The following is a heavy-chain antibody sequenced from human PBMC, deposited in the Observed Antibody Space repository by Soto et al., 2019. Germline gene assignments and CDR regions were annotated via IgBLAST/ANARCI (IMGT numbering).Heavy chain of an antibody. V-gene: IGHV4-61*01. Sequence: QVQLQESGPGLVKPSETLSLTCTVSGGSVSSESHYWSWIRQTPGKGLEWIGYIYYTGSTNYNPSLKGRVTMSVDTSRDHVSLRLRSVTRADTAVYYCARDQYDFRSGSYYYAMEVWRQGTKVTVSS. CDR3: ARDQYDFRSGSYYYAMEV. D-gene: IGHD3-3*01. CDR1: GGSVSSESHY. CDR2: IYYTGST. J-gene: IGHJ6*02.